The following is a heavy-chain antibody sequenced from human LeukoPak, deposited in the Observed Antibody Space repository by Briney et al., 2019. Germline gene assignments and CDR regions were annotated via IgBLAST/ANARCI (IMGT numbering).Heavy chain of an antibody. J-gene: IGHJ4*02. D-gene: IGHD3-10*01. V-gene: IGHV1-69*13. CDR2: IIPIFGTA. Sequence: GASVKVSCKASGGTFSSYAISWVRQAPGQGLEWMGGIIPIFGTANYAQKFQGRVTITADESTSTAYMELSSLRSEDTAVYYCATYGSGSQNFDYWGQGTLITVSS. CDR1: GGTFSSYA. CDR3: ATYGSGSQNFDY.